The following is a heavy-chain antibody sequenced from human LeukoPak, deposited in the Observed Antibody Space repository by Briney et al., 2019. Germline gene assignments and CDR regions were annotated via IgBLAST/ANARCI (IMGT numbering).Heavy chain of an antibody. J-gene: IGHJ4*02. Sequence: SETLSLTCKVSNYSVRSDLHWSWLLQSPGRGLEWIASVYQSGHAYYSPSLKSRVLISFDRSKEELSLKINSATATDAALYYCASLRFGDSYFDFWGQGTQVTVSS. CDR2: VYQSGHA. D-gene: IGHD3-10*01. V-gene: IGHV4-38-2*02. CDR3: ASLRFGDSYFDF. CDR1: NYSVRSDLH.